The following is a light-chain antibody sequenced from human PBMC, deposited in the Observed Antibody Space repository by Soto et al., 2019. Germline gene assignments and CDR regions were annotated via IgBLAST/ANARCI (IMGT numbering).Light chain of an antibody. J-gene: IGKJ4*01. CDR2: DAS. CDR3: QQRFNCPTAT. Sequence: EIVLTQSPVTLSLSPGETATLSCRASQNVDSYLAWHQQKPGQAPRLLIYDASRRTTGTPARFSGSGSGTDFTLTTSSLEPEDFAVYYCQQRFNCPTATLGGGTKVEIK. V-gene: IGKV3-11*01. CDR1: QNVDSY.